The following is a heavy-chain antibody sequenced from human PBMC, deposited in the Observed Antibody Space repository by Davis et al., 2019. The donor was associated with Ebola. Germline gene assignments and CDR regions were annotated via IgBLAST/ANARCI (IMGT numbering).Heavy chain of an antibody. J-gene: IGHJ4*02. Sequence: PSETLSLTCAISGDSVSSGGWNWIRQSPSRGLEWLGRTYYSSKWYNDYAVSVKSRISINPDTSKNQFSLQLNSVTPEDTAVYYCARGWLRSGFDYWGQGAPVTVSS. CDR3: ARGWLRSGFDY. CDR2: TYYSSKWYN. D-gene: IGHD5-12*01. V-gene: IGHV6-1*01. CDR1: GDSVSSGG.